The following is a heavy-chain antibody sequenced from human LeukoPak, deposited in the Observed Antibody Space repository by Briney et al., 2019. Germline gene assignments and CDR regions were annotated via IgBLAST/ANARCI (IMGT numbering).Heavy chain of an antibody. CDR1: GFTFSSYS. CDR3: ARPRSDY. V-gene: IGHV3-21*01. D-gene: IGHD3-3*01. CDR2: VSTGSNYI. J-gene: IGHJ4*02. Sequence: GGSLRLSCTASGFTFSSYSLNWVRQAPGKGLEWVSSVSTGSNYIYHADSVKGRFTISRDNDKNSLYLQMNSLRVEDTAVYYCARPRSDYWGQGTLVTVSS.